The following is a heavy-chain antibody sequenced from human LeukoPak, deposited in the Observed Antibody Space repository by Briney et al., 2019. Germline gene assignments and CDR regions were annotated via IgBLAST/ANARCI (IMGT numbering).Heavy chain of an antibody. J-gene: IGHJ4*02. CDR2: ISWNSGSI. CDR1: GFTFDDYA. D-gene: IGHD2-21*01. V-gene: IGHV3-9*03. CDR3: AKDNCGGDCYLDY. Sequence: GGSLRLSCAASGFTFDDYAMHWVRQAPEKGLEWVSGISWNSGSIGYADSVKGRFTISRDNAKNSLYLQMNSLRAGDMALYYCAKDNCGGDCYLDYWGQGTLVTVSS.